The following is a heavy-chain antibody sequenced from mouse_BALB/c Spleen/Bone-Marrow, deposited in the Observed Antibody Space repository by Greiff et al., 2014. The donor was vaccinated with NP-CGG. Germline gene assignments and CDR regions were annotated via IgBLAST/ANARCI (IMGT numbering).Heavy chain of an antibody. Sequence: EVQLQQSGAELVRSGASVKLSCTASGFNIKDYYMHWVKQRPEQGLEWIGSIDPENGDTEYAPKFQGKATMTADTSSNTAYLQLSSLTSEDTAVYYCNARGDYDFDYFDYWGQGTTLTVSS. CDR1: GFNIKDYY. V-gene: IGHV14-4*02. CDR2: IDPENGDT. J-gene: IGHJ2*01. CDR3: NARGDYDFDYFDY. D-gene: IGHD2-4*01.